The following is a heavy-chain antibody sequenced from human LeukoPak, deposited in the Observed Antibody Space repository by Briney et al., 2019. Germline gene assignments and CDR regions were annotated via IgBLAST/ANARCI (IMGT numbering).Heavy chain of an antibody. CDR3: ARLPGYGGNIDY. Sequence: SETLSLTCTVSGGSISSSRYYWGWSRQPPGKGLEWIGSIYYSGSTYYNPSLKSRLTISVDTSKNQFSLKLSSVTAADTAVYYCARLPGYGGNIDYWGQGTLVTVSS. D-gene: IGHD4-23*01. V-gene: IGHV4-39*01. CDR1: GGSISSSRYY. CDR2: IYYSGST. J-gene: IGHJ4*02.